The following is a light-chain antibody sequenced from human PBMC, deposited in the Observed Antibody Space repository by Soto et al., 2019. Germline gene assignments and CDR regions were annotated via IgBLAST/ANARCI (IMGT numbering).Light chain of an antibody. CDR1: QSVNTF. J-gene: IGKJ2*01. CDR2: DAS. CDR3: QQRDNWPT. V-gene: IGKV3-11*01. Sequence: EIVLSQSPATLSLSPGDTATLSCRASQSVNTFLAWYQQKPGQAPRLLIYDASNRATGIPARFSGSGSGTDFTLTISSLEPEDVAVYYCQQRDNWPTFGQGTKLEIK.